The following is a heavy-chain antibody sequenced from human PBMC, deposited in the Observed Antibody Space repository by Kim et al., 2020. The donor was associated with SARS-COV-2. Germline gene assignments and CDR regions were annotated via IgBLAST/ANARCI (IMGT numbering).Heavy chain of an antibody. V-gene: IGHV4-39*01. CDR3: ARPTTYSGTYYD. Sequence: YYNPSLKSRVTISVDTSKNQFSLRLSAVTAADTAVYYCARPTTYSGTYYDWGQGTLVTVSS. D-gene: IGHD1-26*01. J-gene: IGHJ4*02.